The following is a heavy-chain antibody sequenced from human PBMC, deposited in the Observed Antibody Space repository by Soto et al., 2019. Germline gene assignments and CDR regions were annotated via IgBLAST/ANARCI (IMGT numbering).Heavy chain of an antibody. CDR1: GFTFSSYA. J-gene: IGHJ6*02. CDR2: ISYDGSNK. CDR3: ARPNRHYYYYGMDV. Sequence: QVQLVESGGGVVQPGRSLRLSCAASGFTFSSYAMHWVRQAPGKGLEWVAVISYDGSNKYYADSVKGRFTMSRDNSKNTLYLRMNSLRAEDTAVYYCARPNRHYYYYGMDVWGQGTTVTVSS. V-gene: IGHV3-30-3*01. D-gene: IGHD7-27*01.